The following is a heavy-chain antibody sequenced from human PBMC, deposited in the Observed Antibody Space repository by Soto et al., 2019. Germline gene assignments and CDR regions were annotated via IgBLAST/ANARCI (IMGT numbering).Heavy chain of an antibody. CDR2: ISAAAGST. D-gene: IGHD3-3*01. CDR1: GFTFSSYA. V-gene: IGHV3-23*01. Sequence: EVQLLDSGGGLVQPGGSLRLSCAASGFTFSSYAMNWVRQVPGRGLEWISAISAAAGSTYYADSVKGRFTISRDNSKNSLYRQLDSRRTEYTAVYYCSKDGGINNFWSGYYYFYYWGQGTLVTVPS. J-gene: IGHJ4*02. CDR3: SKDGGINNFWSGYYYFYY.